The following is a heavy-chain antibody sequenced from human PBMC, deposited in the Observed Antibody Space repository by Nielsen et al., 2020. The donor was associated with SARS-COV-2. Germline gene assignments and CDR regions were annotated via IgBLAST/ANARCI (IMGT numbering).Heavy chain of an antibody. CDR2: IYYSGST. Sequence: GSLRLSCTVSGGSISSSSYYWGWIRQPPGKGLEWIGSIYYSGSTYYNPSLKSRVTISVDTSKNQFSLKLSSVTAADTAVYYCATLSYSGSYYYYWGQGTLVTVSS. V-gene: IGHV4-39*01. J-gene: IGHJ4*02. CDR1: GGSISSSSYY. D-gene: IGHD1-26*01. CDR3: ATLSYSGSYYYY.